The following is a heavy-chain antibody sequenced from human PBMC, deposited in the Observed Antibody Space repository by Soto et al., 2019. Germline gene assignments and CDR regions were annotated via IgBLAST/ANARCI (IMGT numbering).Heavy chain of an antibody. CDR3: ARDRVESYYYDSSGYSNWFDP. V-gene: IGHV4-59*01. CDR1: GGSISSYY. D-gene: IGHD3-22*01. J-gene: IGHJ5*02. CDR2: IYYSGST. Sequence: PSETLSLTCTVSGGSISSYYWSWIRQPPGKGLEWIGYIYYSGSTNYNPSLKSRVTISVDTSKNQFSLKLSSVTAADTAVYYCARDRVESYYYDSSGYSNWFDPWGQGTLVTVSS.